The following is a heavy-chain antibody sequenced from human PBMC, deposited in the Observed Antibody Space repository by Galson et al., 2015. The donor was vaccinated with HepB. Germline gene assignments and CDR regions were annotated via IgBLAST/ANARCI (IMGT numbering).Heavy chain of an antibody. J-gene: IGHJ6*03. CDR3: ARWGGSSSWYLNYYMDV. Sequence: SVKVSCKASGGTFSSYAISWVRQAPGQGLEWMGGIIPIFGTANYAQKFQGRVTITADESTSTAYMELSSLRSEDTAVYYCARWGGSSSWYLNYYMDVWGKGTTVTVSS. CDR1: GGTFSSYA. V-gene: IGHV1-69*13. D-gene: IGHD6-13*01. CDR2: IIPIFGTA.